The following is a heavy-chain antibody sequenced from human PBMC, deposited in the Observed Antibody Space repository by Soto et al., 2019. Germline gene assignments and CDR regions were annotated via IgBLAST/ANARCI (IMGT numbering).Heavy chain of an antibody. V-gene: IGHV3-33*01. CDR1: GFTFSDYG. CDR3: EGPDDPFQV. J-gene: IGHJ3*01. Sequence: QVQLVESGGGVVQPARSLRLSCVGTGFTFSDYGIHWVRQAPGRGLEWVAVIWHDGSQKYYADSVRGRFTISRDNSKNTVYLQMNSLRVEATAVYYCEGPDDPFQVRGQGKMVTVSS. CDR2: IWHDGSQK.